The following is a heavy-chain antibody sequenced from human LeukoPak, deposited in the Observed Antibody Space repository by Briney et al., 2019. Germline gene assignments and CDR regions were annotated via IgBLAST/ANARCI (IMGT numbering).Heavy chain of an antibody. Sequence: GGSLRLSCAASGFTFSSYSMNWVRQAPGKGLEWVSSISSSSSYIYYADSVKGRFTISRDNAKNSLYLQMNSLRAEDTAVYYCARSYNYDSSGYYSGEEHPGGQGTLVTVSS. V-gene: IGHV3-21*04. J-gene: IGHJ4*02. D-gene: IGHD3-22*01. CDR3: ARSYNYDSSGYYSGEEHP. CDR1: GFTFSSYS. CDR2: ISSSSSYI.